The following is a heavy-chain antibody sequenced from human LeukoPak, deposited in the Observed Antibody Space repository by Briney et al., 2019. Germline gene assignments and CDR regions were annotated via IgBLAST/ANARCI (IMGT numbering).Heavy chain of an antibody. CDR2: IWYDGSNK. CDR1: GFTFNSYG. CDR3: ARDQTDPIVVVPAANYYYGMDV. D-gene: IGHD2-2*01. J-gene: IGHJ6*02. V-gene: IGHV3-33*01. Sequence: PGGSLRLSCAASGFTFNSYGMHWVRQAPGKGLEWVAVIWYDGSNKYYADSVKGRFTISRDNSKNTLYLQMNSLRAEDTAVYYCARDQTDPIVVVPAANYYYGMDVWGQGTTVTVSS.